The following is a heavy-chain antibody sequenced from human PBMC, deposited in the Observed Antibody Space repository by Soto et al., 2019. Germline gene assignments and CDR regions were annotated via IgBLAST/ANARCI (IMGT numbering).Heavy chain of an antibody. V-gene: IGHV1-8*01. CDR3: ARGRRIAARRALDY. Sequence: QVQLVQSGAEVKKPGASVKVSCKASGYTFTSYDINWVRQATGQGLEWMGWMKPNSGNTGYAQKFQGRVTMIRNTSISTAYMELSSLRSEDTAVYYCARGRRIAARRALDYWGQGTLVTVSS. J-gene: IGHJ4*02. CDR2: MKPNSGNT. CDR1: GYTFTSYD. D-gene: IGHD6-6*01.